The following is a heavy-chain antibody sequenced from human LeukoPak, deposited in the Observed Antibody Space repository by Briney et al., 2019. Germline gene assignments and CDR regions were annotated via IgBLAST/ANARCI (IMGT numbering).Heavy chain of an antibody. J-gene: IGHJ4*02. CDR3: ARWDYYGSGSYYRSPNFDY. CDR1: GHSFTSYW. CDR2: IYPGDSDT. D-gene: IGHD3-10*01. Sequence: GESLKISCKGSGHSFTSYWIGWVRQMPGKGLEWMGIIYPGDSDTRYSPSFQGQVTISADKSISTAYLQWSSLKASDTAMYYCARWDYYGSGSYYRSPNFDYWGQGTLVTVSS. V-gene: IGHV5-51*01.